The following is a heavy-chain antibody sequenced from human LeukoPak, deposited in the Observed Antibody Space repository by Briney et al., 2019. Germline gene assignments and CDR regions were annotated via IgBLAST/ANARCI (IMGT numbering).Heavy chain of an antibody. D-gene: IGHD2-2*01. J-gene: IGHJ5*02. CDR1: GYSFTSYG. CDR3: ARDLCSSTSCTGRHNWFDP. V-gene: IGHV1-18*01. CDR2: ISAYNGNT. Sequence: GESLKISCKGSGYSFTSYGISWVRQAPGQGLEWMGWISAYNGNTNYAQKLQGRVTMTTDTSTSTAYMELRSLRSDDTAVYYCARDLCSSTSCTGRHNWFDPWGQGTLVTVSS.